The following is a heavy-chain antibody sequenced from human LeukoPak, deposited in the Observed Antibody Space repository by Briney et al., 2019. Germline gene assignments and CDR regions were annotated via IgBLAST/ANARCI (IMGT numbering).Heavy chain of an antibody. CDR2: IYYSGTT. Sequence: PSETLSLTCTVSGGSISNYYWTWIRQPPGKTLQWIGYIYYSGTTQYNPSLKSRVTISLDRSKNQFSVNLISVTAADTAVYFCARLEYGDYVAYWGQGTLVTVSS. CDR1: GGSISNYY. CDR3: ARLEYGDYVAY. V-gene: IGHV4-59*08. D-gene: IGHD4-17*01. J-gene: IGHJ4*02.